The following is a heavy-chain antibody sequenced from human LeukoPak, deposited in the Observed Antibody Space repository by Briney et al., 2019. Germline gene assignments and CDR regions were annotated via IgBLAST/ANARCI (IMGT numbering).Heavy chain of an antibody. J-gene: IGHJ3*02. CDR1: GFTVSSNY. CDR3: AKTITMNAEDAFDI. V-gene: IGHV3-66*01. Sequence: GGSLRLSCAASGFTVSSNYMSWVRQAPGKGLEWVSVIYSGGSTYYADSVKGRFTISRDNSKNTLYLQMNSLRAEDTAVYYCAKTITMNAEDAFDIWGQGTMVTVSS. CDR2: IYSGGST. D-gene: IGHD3-22*01.